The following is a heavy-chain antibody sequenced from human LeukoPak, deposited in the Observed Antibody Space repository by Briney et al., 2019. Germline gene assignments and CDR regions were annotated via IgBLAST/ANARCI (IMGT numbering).Heavy chain of an antibody. Sequence: GGSLRLSCAASGFTFNTSAIHWVRQAPGKGLEWVSSISSSGSYIFYADSVKGRFTMSRDNAKNSLFLQMNSLRAKDTAIYYCARDGEYYYDSSGYYAIDYWGQGTLVTVSS. CDR1: GFTFNTSA. V-gene: IGHV3-21*01. J-gene: IGHJ4*02. CDR2: ISSSGSYI. CDR3: ARDGEYYYDSSGYYAIDY. D-gene: IGHD3-22*01.